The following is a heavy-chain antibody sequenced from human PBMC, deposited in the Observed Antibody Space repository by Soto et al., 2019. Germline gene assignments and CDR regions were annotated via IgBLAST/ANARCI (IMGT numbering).Heavy chain of an antibody. D-gene: IGHD1-26*01. CDR3: ARAPGGSYLPYYYYYYGMDV. V-gene: IGHV1-69*13. J-gene: IGHJ6*02. CDR1: GGTFSSYA. CDR2: IIPIFGTA. Sequence: SVKVSCKASGGTFSSYAISWVRQAPGQGLEWMGGIIPIFGTANYAQKFQGRVTITADESTSTAYMELSSLRSEDTAVYYCARAPGGSYLPYYYYYYGMDVWGQGTTVTVSS.